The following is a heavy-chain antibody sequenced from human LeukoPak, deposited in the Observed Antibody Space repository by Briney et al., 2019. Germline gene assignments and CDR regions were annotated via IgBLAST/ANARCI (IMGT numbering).Heavy chain of an antibody. Sequence: SETLSLTCAVNGGTSSSYYWSWIRQPPGKGLEWIGDSDDSGSTNYNPSLKSRVTISVDNSKKQLSLQLSSVTAADTAMYYCAIYYGFWRGKDYWGERIRVSVST. CDR3: AIYYGFWRGKDY. V-gene: IGHV4-34*08. J-gene: IGHJ4*02. CDR1: GGTSSSYY. CDR2: SDDSGST. D-gene: IGHD3-3*01.